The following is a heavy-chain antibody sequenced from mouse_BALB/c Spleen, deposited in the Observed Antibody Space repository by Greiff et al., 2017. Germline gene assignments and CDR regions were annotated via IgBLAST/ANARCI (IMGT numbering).Heavy chain of an antibody. CDR1: GDSFTSGY. CDR2: ISYSGST. Sequence: EVQLQESGPSLVKPSQTLSLTCSVSGDSFTSGYWNWVRKFPGNKLEYMGYISYSGSTYYNPSLISRISITRDTSKNQYYLQLNSVATEDTATYYCARGSRSFDYWGQGTTLTVSS. V-gene: IGHV3-8*02. CDR3: ARGSRSFDY. J-gene: IGHJ2*01.